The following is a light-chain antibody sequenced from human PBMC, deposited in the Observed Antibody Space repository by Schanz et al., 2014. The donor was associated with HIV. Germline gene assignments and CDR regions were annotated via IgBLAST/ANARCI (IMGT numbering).Light chain of an antibody. CDR1: SSNIGSNT. V-gene: IGLV1-44*01. J-gene: IGLJ3*02. Sequence: QSVLTQPPSASGTPGQRVTISCSGSSSNIGSNTVNWYQQLPGTAPKLLIYSNNQRPSGVPDRFSGSKSGTSASLAISGLQSEDEADYYCCSYAGSRIRVFGGGTKLTVL. CDR3: CSYAGSRIRV. CDR2: SNN.